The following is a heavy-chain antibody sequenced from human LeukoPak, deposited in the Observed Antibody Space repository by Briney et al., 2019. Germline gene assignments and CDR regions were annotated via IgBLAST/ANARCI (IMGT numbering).Heavy chain of an antibody. J-gene: IGHJ6*04. CDR2: ISSSGSTI. D-gene: IGHD6-13*01. CDR1: GFTFSSYE. CDR3: ARDFIVSSWYSGYYYYGMDV. V-gene: IGHV3-48*03. Sequence: RPGGSLRLSCAASGFTFSSYEMNWVRQAPGKGLEWVSYISSSGSTIYYADSVKGRFTISRDNAKNSLYLQMNSLRAEDTAVYYCARDFIVSSWYSGYYYYGMDVWGKGTTVTVSS.